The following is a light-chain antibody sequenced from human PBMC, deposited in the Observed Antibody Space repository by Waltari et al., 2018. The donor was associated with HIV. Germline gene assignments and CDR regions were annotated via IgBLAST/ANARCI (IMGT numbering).Light chain of an antibody. V-gene: IGLV2-11*02. Sequence: QSALTPPRPVSGSPGQPVTISCTGNSSGVGGYKYVPWYQQHPAKAPKFMIYDVINRPSGVPDRFAGSKSGNTASLTISGLQSEDEAVYYCSSWEGSLFGVTFGGGTRVTVL. CDR1: SSGVGGYKY. CDR3: SSWEGSLFGVT. CDR2: DVI. J-gene: IGLJ2*01.